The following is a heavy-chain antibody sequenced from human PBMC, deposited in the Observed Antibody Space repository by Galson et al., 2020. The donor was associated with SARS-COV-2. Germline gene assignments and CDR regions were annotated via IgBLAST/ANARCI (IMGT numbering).Heavy chain of an antibody. Sequence: SGPTLVKPTQTLTLTCTFSGFPLSTSGVGVGWIRQPPGKALEWLALIYWNDDKRYSPSLKSRLTITKDTSKNQVVLTMTNMDPVDTATYYCAHQPWYYYMDVWGKGTTVTVSS. CDR1: GFPLSTSGVG. V-gene: IGHV2-5*01. CDR2: IYWNDDK. J-gene: IGHJ6*03. CDR3: AHQPWYYYMDV.